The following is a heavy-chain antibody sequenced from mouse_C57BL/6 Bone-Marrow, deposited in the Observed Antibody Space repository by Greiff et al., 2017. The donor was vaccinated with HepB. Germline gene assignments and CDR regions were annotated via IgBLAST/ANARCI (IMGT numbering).Heavy chain of an antibody. D-gene: IGHD1-1*01. CDR2: INPGSGGT. CDR1: GYAFTNYL. V-gene: IGHV1-54*01. J-gene: IGHJ1*03. Sequence: VQLQQSGAELVRPGTSVKVSCKASGYAFTNYLIEWVKQRPGHGLEWIGVINPGSGGTNYNEKFKGKATLTADKSSSTAYMQLSSLTSEDSAVYICAKATVVYWYFDVWGTGTTVTVSS. CDR3: AKATVVYWYFDV.